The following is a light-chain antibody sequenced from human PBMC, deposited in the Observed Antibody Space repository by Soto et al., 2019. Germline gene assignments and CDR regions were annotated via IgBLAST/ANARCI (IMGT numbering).Light chain of an antibody. CDR2: LNSDGSH. Sequence: QLVLTQSPSAPASLGASVKFTCTLSSGHSSYAIAWHQQQPEKGPRYLMKLNSDGSHSKGDGIPDRFSGSSSGAERYLTISSLQSEDEADYYCQTWGTGIHVFGTGTKLTVL. CDR3: QTWGTGIHV. J-gene: IGLJ1*01. CDR1: SGHSSYA. V-gene: IGLV4-69*01.